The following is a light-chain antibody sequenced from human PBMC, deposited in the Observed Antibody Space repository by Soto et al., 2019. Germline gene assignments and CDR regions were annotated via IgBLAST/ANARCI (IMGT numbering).Light chain of an antibody. J-gene: IGKJ1*01. CDR1: QSLVYSDVNTY. CDR3: MQATQFPWT. V-gene: IGKV2-24*01. CDR2: KIS. Sequence: IVMTQTPLSSPVTLGQPASISCRSSQSLVYSDVNTYLSWLQQRPGQPPRLLIYKISNRLSGVPDRFSGSGAGTDFTLKITRVEAEDVGLYYCMQATQFPWTFGQGTRVEIK.